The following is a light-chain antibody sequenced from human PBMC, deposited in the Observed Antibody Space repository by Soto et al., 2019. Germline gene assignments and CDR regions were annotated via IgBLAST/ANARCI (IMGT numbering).Light chain of an antibody. CDR2: DVN. V-gene: IGLV2-18*02. CDR1: SSDIGAYNR. CDR3: SSFTSSNTYV. Sequence: QSALTQPPSVSGSPGKSVAISCTGTSSDIGAYNRVSWYQQPPGTAPKLMIYDVNNRPSGVPDRFSGSKSGNTASLTISGPQADDEADYYCSSFTSSNTYVFGTGTKLTVL. J-gene: IGLJ1*01.